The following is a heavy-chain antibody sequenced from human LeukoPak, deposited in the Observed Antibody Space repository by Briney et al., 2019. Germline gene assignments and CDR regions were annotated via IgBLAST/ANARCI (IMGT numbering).Heavy chain of an antibody. D-gene: IGHD3-10*01. Sequence: SETLSLTCAVYGGSFSGYYWSWIRQPPGKGLEWIGEINHSGSTNYNPSLKSRVTISVDTSKNQFSLKLSPVTAADTAVYYCARGPGGYRYYYGSGSPLDYWGQGTLVTVSS. CDR2: INHSGST. J-gene: IGHJ4*02. CDR1: GGSFSGYY. V-gene: IGHV4-34*01. CDR3: ARGPGGYRYYYGSGSPLDY.